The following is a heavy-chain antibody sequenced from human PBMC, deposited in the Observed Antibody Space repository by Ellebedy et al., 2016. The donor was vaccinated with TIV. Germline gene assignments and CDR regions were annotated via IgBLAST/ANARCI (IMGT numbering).Heavy chain of an antibody. J-gene: IGHJ6*02. CDR1: GYTLNTYG. Sequence: ASVKVSXXATGYTLNTYGIAWVRQAPGQGLEWVGWISAQNGKTDSAPKVQDRVTITRDTSATTAYMELSGLMSEDTAVYYCATREWQDPMDVWGQGTTVTVSS. CDR2: ISAQNGKT. V-gene: IGHV1-18*04. D-gene: IGHD3-3*01. CDR3: ATREWQDPMDV.